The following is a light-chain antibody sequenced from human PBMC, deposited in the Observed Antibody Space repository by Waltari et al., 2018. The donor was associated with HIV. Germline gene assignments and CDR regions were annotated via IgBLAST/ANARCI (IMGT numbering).Light chain of an antibody. J-gene: IGKJ1*01. CDR3: QQYYSTPWT. CDR1: QSVLYSSNNKNY. V-gene: IGKV4-1*01. CDR2: WAS. Sequence: DIVMTQSPDSLVVSLGERATINCKSSQSVLYSSNNKNYLAWYQQKPGQPPKLLIYWASTRESGVPDRFSGSGSGTDFTLTISNLQAEDVAVYYCQQYYSTPWTFGQGTKVEIK.